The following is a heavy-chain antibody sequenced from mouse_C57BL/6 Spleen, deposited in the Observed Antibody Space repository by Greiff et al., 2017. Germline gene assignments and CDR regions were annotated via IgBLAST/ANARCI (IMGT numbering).Heavy chain of an antibody. CDR1: GYTFTSYW. CDR3: ARVRGNYFGY. V-gene: IGHV1-52*01. Sequence: QVQLQQPGAELVRPGSSVKLSCKASGYTFTSYWMHWVKQRPIQGLEWIGNIDPSDSDTHYNQKFKDKATLTVDKSSSTAYMQLSSLTSEDSAVYYCARVRGNYFGYWGQGATLSAST. J-gene: IGHJ2*01. D-gene: IGHD1-1*02. CDR2: IDPSDSDT.